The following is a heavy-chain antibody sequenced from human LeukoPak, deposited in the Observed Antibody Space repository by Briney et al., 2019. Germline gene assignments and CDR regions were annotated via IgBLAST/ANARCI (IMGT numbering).Heavy chain of an antibody. CDR1: GGSISSSSYY. CDR2: IYYSGST. J-gene: IGHJ4*02. D-gene: IGHD3-10*01. CDR3: ARAPGEWFGELFDY. V-gene: IGHV4-39*07. Sequence: SETLSLTCTVSGGSISSSSYYWGWIRQPPGKGLEWIGSIYYSGSTYYNPSLKSRVTISVDTSKNQFFLKLSSVTAADTAVYYCARAPGEWFGELFDYWGQGTLVTVSS.